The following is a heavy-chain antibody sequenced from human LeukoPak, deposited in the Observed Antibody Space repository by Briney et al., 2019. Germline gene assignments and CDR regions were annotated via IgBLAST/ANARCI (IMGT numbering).Heavy chain of an antibody. Sequence: SETLSLTCTVSGYSISSGYYWGWIRQPPGKGLEWIGSIYHSGSTYYNPSLKSRVTISVDTSKNQFSLKLSSVTAADTAVYYCARRGRHSQFDYWGQGTLVTVSS. CDR3: ARRGRHSQFDY. D-gene: IGHD2-15*01. CDR2: IYHSGST. J-gene: IGHJ4*02. CDR1: GYSISSGYY. V-gene: IGHV4-38-2*02.